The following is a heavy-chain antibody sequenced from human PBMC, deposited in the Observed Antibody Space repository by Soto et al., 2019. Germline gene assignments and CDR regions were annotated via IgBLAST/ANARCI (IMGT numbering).Heavy chain of an antibody. J-gene: IGHJ4*02. CDR2: ISAHNGNT. D-gene: IGHD1-1*01. CDR3: ARGRYGDY. CDR1: GYAFTTYG. Sequence: QVHLVQSGAEVKKPGASVKVSCKGAGYAFTTYGITWVRQAPGQGLEWLGWISAHNGNTNYAQKLQGRVTVTRDTSTSTAYMELRSLRSDDTAVYYCARGRYGDYWGQGALVTVSS. V-gene: IGHV1-18*01.